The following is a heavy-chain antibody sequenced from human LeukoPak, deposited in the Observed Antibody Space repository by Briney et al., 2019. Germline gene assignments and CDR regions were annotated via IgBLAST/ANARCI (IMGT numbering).Heavy chain of an antibody. V-gene: IGHV1-46*01. CDR2: INPSGGST. CDR3: ARDPSHDYSNPDYFGY. CDR1: GYTLTGYQ. Sequence: ASVKVSCKASGYTLTGYQMHWVRQAPGQGLEWMGIINPSGGSTTYAQKFQGRVTMTRDTSTSTVYMDLSSLRSDDTAVYYCARDPSHDYSNPDYFGYWGQGTLVTVSS. D-gene: IGHD4-11*01. J-gene: IGHJ4*02.